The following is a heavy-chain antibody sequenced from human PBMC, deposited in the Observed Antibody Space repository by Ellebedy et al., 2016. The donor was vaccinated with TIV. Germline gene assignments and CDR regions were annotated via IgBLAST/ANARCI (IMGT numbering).Heavy chain of an antibody. V-gene: IGHV3-7*01. CDR3: ARENGYYFDY. CDR1: GFTFSTYG. J-gene: IGHJ4*02. CDR2: MRQDGREE. Sequence: PGGSLRLSCAASGFTFSTYGIHWVRQAPGKGLEWVASMRQDGREEYFVDSVKGRFTISRDNTKNSLYLQMNSLRAEDTAVYFCARENGYYFDYWGQGTLVIVSS. D-gene: IGHD6-25*01.